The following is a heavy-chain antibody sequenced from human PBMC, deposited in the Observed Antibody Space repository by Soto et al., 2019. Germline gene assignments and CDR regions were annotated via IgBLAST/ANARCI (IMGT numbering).Heavy chain of an antibody. Sequence: GASVKVSCKASGYTFTSYYMHWVRQAPGQGLEWMGIINPSGGSTSYAQKFQGRVTRTRDTSTSTVYMELSSLRSEDTAVYYCARATLWFGELLGYGMDVWGQGTTVTVSS. V-gene: IGHV1-46*01. CDR2: INPSGGST. J-gene: IGHJ6*02. CDR3: ARATLWFGELLGYGMDV. D-gene: IGHD3-10*01. CDR1: GYTFTSYY.